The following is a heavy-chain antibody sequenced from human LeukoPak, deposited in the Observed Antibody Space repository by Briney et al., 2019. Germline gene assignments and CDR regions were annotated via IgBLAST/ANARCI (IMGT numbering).Heavy chain of an antibody. CDR1: GYTFTGYY. CDR3: ARARSKIVVVTNDAFDI. D-gene: IGHD3-22*01. CDR2: INPNSGGT. Sequence: GASVKVSCTASGYTFTGYYMHWVRQAPGQGLEWMGWINPNSGGTNYAQKFQGRVTMTRDTSISTAYMGLSRLRSDDTAVYYCARARSKIVVVTNDAFDIWGQGTMVTVSS. V-gene: IGHV1-2*02. J-gene: IGHJ3*02.